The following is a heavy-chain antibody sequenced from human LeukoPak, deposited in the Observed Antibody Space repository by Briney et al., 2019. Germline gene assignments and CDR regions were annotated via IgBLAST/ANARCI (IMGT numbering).Heavy chain of an antibody. J-gene: IGHJ4*02. V-gene: IGHV1-2*02. D-gene: IGHD3-22*01. CDR1: GYTFTGYY. Sequence: ASVKVSCKASGYTFTGYYMHWVRQAPGQGLEWMGWINPNSGGTNYAQKFQGRVTMTRDTSISTAYMELSRLRSDDTAVYYCARDVTRRDYYDSSGYYQCFDYWGQGTLVTVSS. CDR3: ARDVTRRDYYDSSGYYQCFDY. CDR2: INPNSGGT.